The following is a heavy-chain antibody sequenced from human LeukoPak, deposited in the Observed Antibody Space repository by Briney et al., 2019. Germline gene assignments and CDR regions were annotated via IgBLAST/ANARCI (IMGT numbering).Heavy chain of an antibody. CDR1: GFNFSNYA. V-gene: IGHV3-30*04. Sequence: GGSLRLSCAASGFNFSNYAMHWVRQAPGKGLEWLTVISFDGSKNYYADSVKGRSTISRDNSKNMFYLQMNSLRTEDTALYYCAKDRGTYTSGIDYWGQGTLVTVSS. CDR3: AKDRGTYTSGIDY. CDR2: ISFDGSKN. D-gene: IGHD6-19*01. J-gene: IGHJ4*02.